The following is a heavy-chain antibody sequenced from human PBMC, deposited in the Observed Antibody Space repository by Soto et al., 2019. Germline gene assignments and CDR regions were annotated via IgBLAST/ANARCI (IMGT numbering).Heavy chain of an antibody. J-gene: IGHJ4*02. CDR2: IYPGDSDN. CDR1: GYSFTNYW. V-gene: IGHV5-51*01. CDR3: ATPRRHDYSVY. D-gene: IGHD6-6*01. Sequence: GESLKISCEGSGYSFTNYWIGWVRQMPGKGLEWMGLIYPGDSDNRYSPSFRGQVTITADKSNSSAYLQWSRLKRAETGMYLWATPRRHDYSVYWGQGTLVTVSS.